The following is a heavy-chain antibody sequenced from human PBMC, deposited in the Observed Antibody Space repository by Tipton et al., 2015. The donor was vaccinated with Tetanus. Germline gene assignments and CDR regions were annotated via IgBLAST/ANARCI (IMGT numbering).Heavy chain of an antibody. J-gene: IGHJ4*02. CDR1: GGSISTYH. CDR3: ARTSGYMYSDC. D-gene: IGHD3-3*01. CDR2: IDYFGST. Sequence: TLSLTCTVSGGSISTYHWNWIRQSPGKGLEWIGYIDYFGSTKYNPSLKSRVAMSVDTSKNQLSLRLNSVTSADTAVYYCARTSGYMYSDCWGQGTLDTVSS. V-gene: IGHV4-59*01.